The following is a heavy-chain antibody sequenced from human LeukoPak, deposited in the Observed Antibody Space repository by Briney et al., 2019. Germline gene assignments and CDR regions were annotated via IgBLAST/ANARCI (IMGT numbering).Heavy chain of an antibody. CDR2: ISYDGSNK. CDR1: GFTFSSYA. J-gene: IGHJ4*02. CDR3: AREGYSYGNFDY. D-gene: IGHD5-18*01. V-gene: IGHV3-30*01. Sequence: GGSLRLSCAASGFTFSSYAMHWVRQAPGKGREWVAVISYDGSNKYYADSVKGRFTISRDNSKNTLYLQMNSLRAEDTAVYYCAREGYSYGNFDYWGQGTLVTVSS.